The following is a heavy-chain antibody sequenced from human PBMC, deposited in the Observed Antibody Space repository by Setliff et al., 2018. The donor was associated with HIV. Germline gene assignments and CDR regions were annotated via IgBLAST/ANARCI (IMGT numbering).Heavy chain of an antibody. V-gene: IGHV4-34*01. D-gene: IGHD5-18*01. CDR2: INHSVST. CDR3: ARQGYIYGYPLNWFDP. Sequence: SETLSLTCAVYGGSFSDQYWSWIRQPPGKGLEWIGEINHSVSTNYNPSLKSRVTSSVDTSKNQFSLNLASVTAADTAVYYCARQGYIYGYPLNWFDPWGQGTLVTVSS. CDR1: GGSFSDQY. J-gene: IGHJ5*02.